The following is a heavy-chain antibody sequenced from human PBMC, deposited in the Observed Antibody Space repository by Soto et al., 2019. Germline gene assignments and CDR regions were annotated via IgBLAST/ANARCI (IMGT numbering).Heavy chain of an antibody. Sequence: PGGSLRLSCAASGFTFSSYWMHWVRQAPGKGLVWVSRINSDGSSTSYADSVKGRFTISRDNAKNTLYLQMNSPRAEDTAVYYCARAAPGDFACMDVWGQGTTVTVSS. CDR1: GFTFSSYW. J-gene: IGHJ6*02. V-gene: IGHV3-74*01. CDR2: INSDGSST. CDR3: ARAAPGDFACMDV. D-gene: IGHD3-3*01.